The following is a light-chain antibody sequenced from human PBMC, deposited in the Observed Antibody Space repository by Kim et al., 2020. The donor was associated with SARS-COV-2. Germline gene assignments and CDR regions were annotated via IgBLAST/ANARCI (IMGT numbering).Light chain of an antibody. J-gene: IGLJ3*02. Sequence: QSITISCTGTSSDVGGYHLVSWYQHHPGKAPKLMIYEGIKRPSGVSDRFSGSKSGNTASLTISGLQTEDEAEYYCCSYAGISTFWVFGGGTQLTVL. CDR2: EGI. V-gene: IGLV2-23*01. CDR1: SSDVGGYHL. CDR3: CSYAGISTFWV.